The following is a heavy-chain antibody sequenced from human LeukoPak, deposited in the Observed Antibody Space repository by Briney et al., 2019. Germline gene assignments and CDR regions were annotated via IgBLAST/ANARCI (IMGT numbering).Heavy chain of an antibody. Sequence: GSSVKVSCKASGGTFSSYAISWVRQAPGQGLEWMGGIIPIFGTANYAQKFQGRVTITADKSTSTAYMELSSLRSEDTAVYYCARYYYDSSGYYYHYYGMDVWGQGTTVTVSS. CDR2: IIPIFGTA. J-gene: IGHJ6*02. D-gene: IGHD3-22*01. CDR3: ARYYYDSSGYYYHYYGMDV. V-gene: IGHV1-69*06. CDR1: GGTFSSYA.